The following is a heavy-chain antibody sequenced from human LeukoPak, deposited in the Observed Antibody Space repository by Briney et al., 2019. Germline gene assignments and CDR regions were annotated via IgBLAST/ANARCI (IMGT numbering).Heavy chain of an antibody. Sequence: GGSLRLSCAASGFTFSNYWMTWFRQAPGKGLEGVPKIRRDESNKYYVDSVEGRFTISRDNTKYSLYLQMNSLSVEDTAVYYCASDANPDSSCYYFDAFYLWGQGTMVTVSS. CDR1: GFTFSNYW. V-gene: IGHV3-7*01. CDR2: IRRDESNK. CDR3: ASDANPDSSCYYFDAFYL. D-gene: IGHD3-22*01. J-gene: IGHJ3*01.